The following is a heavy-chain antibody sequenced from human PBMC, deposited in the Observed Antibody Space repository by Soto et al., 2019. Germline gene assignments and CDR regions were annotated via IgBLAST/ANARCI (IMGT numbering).Heavy chain of an antibody. CDR3: ARPGPYSSYWYEFAH. Sequence: DVQLVQSGAEVKKPGESLKISCKGSGYNFTNYWIGWVRQMPGKGLEWMGLIYPDDSDARYSPSFQGQVTISVDKSISTAYLQWSGLTASDTAIYYCARPGPYSSYWYEFAHWGQGTLVTVSS. J-gene: IGHJ4*02. V-gene: IGHV5-51*03. CDR2: IYPDDSDA. CDR1: GYNFTNYW. D-gene: IGHD6-13*01.